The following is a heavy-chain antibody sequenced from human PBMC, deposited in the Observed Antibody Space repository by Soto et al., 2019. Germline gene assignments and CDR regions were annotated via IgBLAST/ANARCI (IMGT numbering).Heavy chain of an antibody. CDR2: INAVNGNT. CDR3: AVVVADTNYFNR. CDR1: GYTFTTYA. Sequence: ASAKISSTASGYTFTTYAMHWVRQAPGQRLEWMGWINAVNGNTKYSQKFQGRVTITRDTSASTAYMELSSLRSEDTAVYYCAVVVADTNYFNRWGQGTLVTVSS. V-gene: IGHV1-3*01. D-gene: IGHD2-15*01. J-gene: IGHJ5*02.